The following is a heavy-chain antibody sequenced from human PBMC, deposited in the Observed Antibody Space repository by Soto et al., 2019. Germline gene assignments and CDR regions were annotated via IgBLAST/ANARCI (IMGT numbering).Heavy chain of an antibody. Sequence: QVQLQESGPGLVKPSQTLSLTCTVSGGSISSGDYYWSWIRQHPGKGLEWIGTIYFSGTTYYNPSLNSRVTLSVDTSKNQFSLNLSAVTAADTAVDYCARRDRSGFSYWLDTWGQGTLVTVSS. V-gene: IGHV4-31*03. CDR3: ARRDRSGFSYWLDT. D-gene: IGHD3-22*01. CDR2: IYFSGTT. J-gene: IGHJ5*02. CDR1: GGSISSGDYY.